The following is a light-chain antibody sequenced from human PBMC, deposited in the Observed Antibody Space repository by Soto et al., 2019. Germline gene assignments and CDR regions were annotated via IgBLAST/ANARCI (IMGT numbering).Light chain of an antibody. V-gene: IGKV1-39*01. Sequence: DIQMTQSPSSLSASVGDRVTITCRASQSISSYLNWYQQKPGKAPKLLIYAASSLQSGVPSRLSGSGSGTNFTLTISSLQPDDFTTYYCQQSYSTPWTFGQGTNVEIK. CDR1: QSISSY. J-gene: IGKJ1*01. CDR2: AAS. CDR3: QQSYSTPWT.